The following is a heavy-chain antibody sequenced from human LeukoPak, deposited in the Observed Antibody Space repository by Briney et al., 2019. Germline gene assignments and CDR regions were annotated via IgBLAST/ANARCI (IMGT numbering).Heavy chain of an antibody. CDR2: TSGSGGGT. Sequence: GGSLRLSCEASGVTFSSYVMSWVRQAPGRRPEWVSGTSGSGGGTYYADFVKGRFAISRDNSKNTLYLQMNSLRAEDTAVYYCVQEGPRGLAFDIWGQGTKVTVSS. CDR1: GVTFSSYV. J-gene: IGHJ3*02. V-gene: IGHV3-23*01. CDR3: VQEGPRGLAFDI.